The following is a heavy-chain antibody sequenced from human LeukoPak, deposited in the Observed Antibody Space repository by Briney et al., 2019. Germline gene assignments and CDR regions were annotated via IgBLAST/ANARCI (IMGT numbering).Heavy chain of an antibody. CDR3: ARDNSVGDIAWWFDP. CDR2: INPNSGDT. V-gene: IGHV1-2*02. Sequence: ASVKVSCKASGYTFTGYYIHWVRQAPGQGLEWMGWINPNSGDTNYAQKLQGRVTMTRDTSISTAYMELSRLRSDDTAVYYCARDNSVGDIAWWFDPWGQGTLVTVSS. CDR1: GYTFTGYY. D-gene: IGHD3-16*02. J-gene: IGHJ5*02.